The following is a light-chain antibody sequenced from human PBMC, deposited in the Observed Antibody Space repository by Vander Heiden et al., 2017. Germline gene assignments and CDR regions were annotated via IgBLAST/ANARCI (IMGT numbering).Light chain of an antibody. CDR3: QQYYSTLQT. CDR1: QSVLYSSNNKNY. CDR2: WAS. Sequence: DIVMTQSPDSLAVSLGERATINCKSSQSVLYSSNNKNYLAWYQQKPRQPPKLLIYWASTRESGVPDRFIGSGSGTDFTLSISSLQAEDVAVYYCQQYYSTLQTFGQGTKLEIK. J-gene: IGKJ2*01. V-gene: IGKV4-1*01.